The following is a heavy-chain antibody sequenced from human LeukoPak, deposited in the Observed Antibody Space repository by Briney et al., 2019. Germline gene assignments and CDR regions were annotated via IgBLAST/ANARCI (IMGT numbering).Heavy chain of an antibody. CDR1: GGTFSSYA. CDR2: MNPNSGNT. D-gene: IGHD6-19*01. CDR3: ARASGWPNNWFDP. Sequence: ASVKVSCKASGGTFSSYAISWVRQAPGQGLEWMGWMNPNSGNTGYAQKFQGRVTMTRNTSISTAYMELSSLRSEDTAVYYCARASGWPNNWFDPWGQGTLVTVSS. V-gene: IGHV1-8*02. J-gene: IGHJ5*02.